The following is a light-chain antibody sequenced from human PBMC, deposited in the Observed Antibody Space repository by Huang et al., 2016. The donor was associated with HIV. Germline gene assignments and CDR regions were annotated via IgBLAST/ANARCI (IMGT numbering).Light chain of an antibody. Sequence: DVQMTQSPSSLSASVGDSVTITCRASQNINTWLAWYQHKPGKSPSLLISKTSILDTGGPSRFSGSGSGTAVTLTINNLQPDDFATYFCQQYDTYSWTFGQGTKVDI. V-gene: IGKV1-5*03. J-gene: IGKJ1*01. CDR2: KTS. CDR3: QQYDTYSWT. CDR1: QNINTW.